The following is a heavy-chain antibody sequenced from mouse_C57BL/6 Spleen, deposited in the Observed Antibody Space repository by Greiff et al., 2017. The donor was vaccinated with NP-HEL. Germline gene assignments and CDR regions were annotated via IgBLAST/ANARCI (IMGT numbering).Heavy chain of an antibody. D-gene: IGHD2-4*01. Sequence: QVQLKQPGAELVMPGASVKLSCKASGYTFTSYWMHWVKQRPGQGLEWIGEIDPSDSYTNYNQKFKGKSTLTADKSSSTAYMQLSSLTSEDSAVYYCARPYDSAWFAYWGQGTLVTVSA. V-gene: IGHV1-69*01. CDR1: GYTFTSYW. CDR3: ARPYDSAWFAY. J-gene: IGHJ3*01. CDR2: IDPSDSYT.